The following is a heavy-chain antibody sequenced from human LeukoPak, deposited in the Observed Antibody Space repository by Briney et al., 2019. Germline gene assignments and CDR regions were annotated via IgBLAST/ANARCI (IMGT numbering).Heavy chain of an antibody. J-gene: IGHJ4*02. CDR3: ARVERGSYMYYFDY. V-gene: IGHV4-59*12. D-gene: IGHD3-16*01. CDR2: IYFSGST. CDR1: VGSISSYY. Sequence: SETLSLTCTVSVGSISSYYWSWIRQPPGKGLEWIGYIYFSGSTNYNPSLKSRVTISVHTSKTQFSLKLSSVTAADTAVYYCARVERGSYMYYFDYWGQGTLVSVSS.